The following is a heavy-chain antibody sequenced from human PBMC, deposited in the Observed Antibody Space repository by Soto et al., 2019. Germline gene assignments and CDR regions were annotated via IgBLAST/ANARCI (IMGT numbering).Heavy chain of an antibody. D-gene: IGHD1-26*01. CDR3: AKGRGGSYGGEPFDY. Sequence: EVQLVESGGGLVQPGRSLRLSCAASGFTYDDYDMHLVRQAPGKGLEWVSAISWNSGRTAYADSVKGRFTISRDNAKNYLYLQMNSLRAEDTALYHCAKGRGGSYGGEPFDYWGQGTLVTVSS. V-gene: IGHV3-9*01. CDR2: ISWNSGRT. J-gene: IGHJ4*02. CDR1: GFTYDDYD.